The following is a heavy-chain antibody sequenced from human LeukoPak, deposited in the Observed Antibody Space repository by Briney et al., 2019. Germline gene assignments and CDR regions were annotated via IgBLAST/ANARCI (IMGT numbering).Heavy chain of an antibody. CDR3: ARGPTRGGVDTYFDY. J-gene: IGHJ4*02. CDR2: MNPKSGST. V-gene: IGHV1-8*01. D-gene: IGHD3-16*01. CDR1: GYSFTSYD. Sequence: ASVKVSCKTSGYSFTSYDINWVRQATGQGLEWMGWMNPKSGSTGYAQKFQGRVAITRNTSITTAYMELNSLRSEDTAVYFCARGPTRGGVDTYFDYWGQGALVTVSS.